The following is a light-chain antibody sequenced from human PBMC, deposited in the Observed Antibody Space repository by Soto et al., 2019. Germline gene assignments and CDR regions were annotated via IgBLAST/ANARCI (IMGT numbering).Light chain of an antibody. V-gene: IGLV2-8*01. J-gene: IGLJ3*02. Sequence: QSVLTQPPSASGSPGQSVTISCTGTSSDVGGYNYVSWYQQHPGKAPKLMIYEVSKRPSGVPDRFSGSKSGNTASLTVSGLQAEDEPDYYCSSYAGTSWVFGGGTKVTVL. CDR1: SSDVGGYNY. CDR3: SSYAGTSWV. CDR2: EVS.